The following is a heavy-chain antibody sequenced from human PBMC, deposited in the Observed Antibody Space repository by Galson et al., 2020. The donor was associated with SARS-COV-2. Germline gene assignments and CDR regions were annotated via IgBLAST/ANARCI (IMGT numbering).Heavy chain of an antibody. Sequence: GGSLRLSCAASGFTFSSYAMSWVRQAPGKGLEWVSAISGSGGSTYYADSVKGRFTISRDNSKNTLYLQMNSLRAEDTAVYYCAKVLIYCGGDCYSFDYWGQGTLVTVSS. V-gene: IGHV3-23*01. D-gene: IGHD2-21*02. J-gene: IGHJ4*02. CDR1: GFTFSSYA. CDR3: AKVLIYCGGDCYSFDY. CDR2: ISGSGGST.